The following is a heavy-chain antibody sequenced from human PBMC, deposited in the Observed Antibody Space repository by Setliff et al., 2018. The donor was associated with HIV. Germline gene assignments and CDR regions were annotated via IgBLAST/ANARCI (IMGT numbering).Heavy chain of an antibody. CDR3: ARRSIVGVTRGFYYYGLDV. V-gene: IGHV4-4*09. Sequence: SETLSLTCTVSGGSINNHYWYWIRQPPGKGLEWIGYIYISGTTNYNPSLKNRVTMSLDTSKTPVSLGLTSVTAADTAVYYCARRSIVGVTRGFYYYGLDVWGQGTTVTVSS. J-gene: IGHJ6*02. CDR1: GGSINNHY. CDR2: IYISGTT. D-gene: IGHD1-26*01.